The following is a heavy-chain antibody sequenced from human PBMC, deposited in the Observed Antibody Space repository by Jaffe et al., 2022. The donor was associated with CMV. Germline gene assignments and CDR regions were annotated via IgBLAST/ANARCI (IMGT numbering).Heavy chain of an antibody. J-gene: IGHJ6*02. V-gene: IGHV1-2*02. D-gene: IGHD6-13*01. CDR1: GYTFTGYY. Sequence: QVQLVQSGAEVKKPGASVKVSCKASGYTFTGYYMHWVRQAPGQGLEWMGWINPNSGGTNYAQKFQGRVTMTRDTSISTAYMELSRLRSDDTAVYYCARDSSPAAAANYYYYYGMDVWGQGTTVTVSS. CDR2: INPNSGGT. CDR3: ARDSSPAAAANYYYYYGMDV.